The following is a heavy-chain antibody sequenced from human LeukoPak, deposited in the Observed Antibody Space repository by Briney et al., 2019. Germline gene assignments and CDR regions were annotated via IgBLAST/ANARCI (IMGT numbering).Heavy chain of an antibody. CDR2: MFYRGST. V-gene: IGHV4-39*01. D-gene: IGHD1-26*01. CDR3: ARQVGWGGAASCFEY. J-gene: IGHJ4*02. Sequence: PSETLSLTCTVSGVSISTSTYYWAWIRQPPGKGLEWIGSMFYRGSTYYNPSLKSRVTISVDTSKNQFSLKLSSVTASDTAIFYCARQVGWGGAASCFEYWGQGTLVTVSS. CDR1: GVSISTSTYY.